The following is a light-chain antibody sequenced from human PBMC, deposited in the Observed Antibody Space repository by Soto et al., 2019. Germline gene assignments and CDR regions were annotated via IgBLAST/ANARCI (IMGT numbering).Light chain of an antibody. J-gene: IGKJ1*01. V-gene: IGKV1-5*03. CDR1: QSISPW. CDR2: KAS. Sequence: DIQMTQSPSTLSASVGDRVTITCRASQSISPWLAWYQQKPGKAPKLLIYKASSLESGVPSRFSGSGSGTEFTRTISSLQPDDFATYYCQQYNSYSRTFGQGAKVLIK. CDR3: QQYNSYSRT.